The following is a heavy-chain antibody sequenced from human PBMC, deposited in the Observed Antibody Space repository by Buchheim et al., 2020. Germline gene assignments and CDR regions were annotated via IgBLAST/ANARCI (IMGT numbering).Heavy chain of an antibody. J-gene: IGHJ4*02. CDR1: GFTFSSYA. Sequence: EVQLVESGGGLVQPGGSLRLSCAASGFTFSSYAMSWVRQAPGKGLEWVSAISGSGGSTYYADSVKGRFTLSRDNSKNTPYLQMNSLRAEDTAVYYCAKPLRKGITMIVVVGPDYWGQGTL. D-gene: IGHD3-22*01. CDR3: AKPLRKGITMIVVVGPDY. CDR2: ISGSGGST. V-gene: IGHV3-23*04.